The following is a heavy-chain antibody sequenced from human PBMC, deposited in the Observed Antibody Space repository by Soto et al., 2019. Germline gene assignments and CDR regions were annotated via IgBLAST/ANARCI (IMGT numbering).Heavy chain of an antibody. CDR1: GGSFSGYY. J-gene: IGHJ4*02. D-gene: IGHD3-3*01. Sequence: SETLSLTCAVYGGSFSGYYWSWIRQPPGKGLEWLGEINHSGSTNYNPSLKSRVTISVDTSKNQFSLKLSSVTAAATAVYYCARGGYDFRTGRPYYFEYGDPGALV. CDR3: ARGGYDFRTGRPYYFEY. CDR2: INHSGST. V-gene: IGHV4-34*01.